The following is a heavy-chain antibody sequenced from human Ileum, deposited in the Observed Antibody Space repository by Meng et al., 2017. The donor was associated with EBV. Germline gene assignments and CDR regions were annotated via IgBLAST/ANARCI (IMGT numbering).Heavy chain of an antibody. Sequence: QLQRSQLDQGRFNPSQTLALTCTGSGRSINSACFQWGWLRKPRGNGLEWIWSIAYSGSNHYNPSFMGRVTISVDTSKNKFSLKLNSVTAADTAIYYCARHMTGTWEPSLDYWSQGTLVTVSS. D-gene: IGHD1-26*01. J-gene: IGHJ4*02. CDR1: GRSINSACFQ. V-gene: IGHV4-39*01. CDR3: ARHMTGTWEPSLDY. CDR2: IAYSGSN.